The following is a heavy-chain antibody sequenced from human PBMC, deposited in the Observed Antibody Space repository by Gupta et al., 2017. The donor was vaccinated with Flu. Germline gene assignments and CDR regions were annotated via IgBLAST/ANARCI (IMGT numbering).Heavy chain of an antibody. D-gene: IGHD3-10*01. CDR2: IATDGSVK. Sequence: EVQLVESWGGLVQPGGSLRLSCAASGFKFSSYWMDWVRQVPGKVLEWVANIATDGSVKNYADSMKGRLMITRDNAKDSLYLQRKNMRDDETALYYCSRNRGWKKFDSWGQGALVTVSS. V-gene: IGHV3-7*01. CDR1: GFKFSSYW. CDR3: SRNRGWKKFDS. J-gene: IGHJ5*01.